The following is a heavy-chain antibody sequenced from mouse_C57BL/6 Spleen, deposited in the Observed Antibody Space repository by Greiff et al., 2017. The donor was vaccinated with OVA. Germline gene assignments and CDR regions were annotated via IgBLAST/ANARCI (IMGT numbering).Heavy chain of an antibody. CDR2: IDPEDGDT. D-gene: IGHD3-3*01. V-gene: IGHV14-1*01. CDR1: GFNIKDYY. Sequence: VQLKQSGAELVRPGASVKLSCTASGFNIKDYYMHWVKQRPEQGLEWIGRIDPEDGDTEYAQKFQGKATMTADTSSSTSYLQLSSLTSEDTAVYYCTTWGRGDYFDYWGQGTTLTVSS. CDR3: TTWGRGDYFDY. J-gene: IGHJ2*01.